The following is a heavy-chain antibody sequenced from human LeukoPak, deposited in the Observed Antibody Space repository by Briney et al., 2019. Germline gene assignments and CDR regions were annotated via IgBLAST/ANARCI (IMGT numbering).Heavy chain of an antibody. D-gene: IGHD3-16*02. CDR3: TRVVSEDYVWGSYRLFDY. V-gene: IGHV3-49*04. CDR2: IRSKAYGGTT. Sequence: PGGSLRLSCAASGFTFSNAWMSWVRQAPGKGLEWVGFIRSKAYGGTTEYAASVKGRFTISRDDSKSIAYLQMNSLKTEDTAVYYCTRVVSEDYVWGSYRLFDYWGQGTLVTVSS. CDR1: GFTFSNAW. J-gene: IGHJ4*02.